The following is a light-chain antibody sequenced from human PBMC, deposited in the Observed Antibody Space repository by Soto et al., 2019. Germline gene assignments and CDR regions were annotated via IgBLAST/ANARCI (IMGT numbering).Light chain of an antibody. CDR1: QDISNY. J-gene: IGKJ2*01. Sequence: DIQMTQSPSSLSASVGDRVTITCQASQDISNYLNWYQQKPGKAPKLLIYDASNFETGVPSRFSGSGSGTDFTFTIISLQPEDIATYYCQQYDNLPPGNTFGQGTKLEIK. CDR3: QQYDNLPPGNT. CDR2: DAS. V-gene: IGKV1-33*01.